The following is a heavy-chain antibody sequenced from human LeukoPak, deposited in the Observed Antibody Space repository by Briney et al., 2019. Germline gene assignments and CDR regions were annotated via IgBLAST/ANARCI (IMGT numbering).Heavy chain of an antibody. V-gene: IGHV1-69*06. CDR1: GGTFSSYA. CDR3: ARPRDYYDSSGYSV. CDR2: IIPIFGTA. D-gene: IGHD3-22*01. Sequence: SVKVSCKASGGTFSSYATSWVRQTPGQRLEWRGRIIPIFGTANYAQKFQGRVTITADKSTSTAYMELSSLRSEDTAVYYCARPRDYYDSSGYSVWGQGTLVTVSS. J-gene: IGHJ4*02.